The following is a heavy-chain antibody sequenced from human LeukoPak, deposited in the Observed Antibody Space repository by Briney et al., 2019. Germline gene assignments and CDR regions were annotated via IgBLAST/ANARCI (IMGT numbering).Heavy chain of an antibody. J-gene: IGHJ5*02. CDR1: GFTFSSYG. CDR3: ARRYYGSGSYRLHWFDP. Sequence: GGSLRLSCAASGFTFSSYGMHWVRQAPGKGLEWVAFIRYDGSNKYYADSVKGRFTISRDNSKNTLYLQMNSLRAEDTAVYYCARRYYGSGSYRLHWFDPWGQGTLVTVSS. D-gene: IGHD3-10*01. CDR2: IRYDGSNK. V-gene: IGHV3-30*02.